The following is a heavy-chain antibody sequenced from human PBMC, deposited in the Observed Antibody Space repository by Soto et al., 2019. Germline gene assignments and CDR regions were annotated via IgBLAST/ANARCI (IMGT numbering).Heavy chain of an antibody. J-gene: IGHJ6*02. CDR2: IIPIFGTA. CDR3: AREIVGTVTTRGYGMDV. D-gene: IGHD4-4*01. Sequence: GASVKVSCKASGGTFSSYAISWVRQAPGQGLEWMGGIIPIFGTANYAQKFQGRVTITADESTSTAYMELSSLRSEDTAVYYCAREIVGTVTTRGYGMDVWGQGTTVTVSS. V-gene: IGHV1-69*13. CDR1: GGTFSSYA.